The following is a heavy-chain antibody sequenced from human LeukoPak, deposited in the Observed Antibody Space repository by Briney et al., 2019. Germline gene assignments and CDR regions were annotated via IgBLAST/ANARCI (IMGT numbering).Heavy chain of an antibody. V-gene: IGHV4-31*03. J-gene: IGHJ5*02. D-gene: IGHD6-13*01. CDR2: IYYSGST. CDR1: GDSISSGGYY. CDR3: AREAAAGIPTWFDP. Sequence: SETLSLTCTVSGDSISSGGYYWSWIRQHPGKGLEWIGYIYYSGSTYYNPSLKSRVTISVDTSKNQFSLKLSSVTAADTAVYYCAREAAAGIPTWFDPWGQGTLVTVSS.